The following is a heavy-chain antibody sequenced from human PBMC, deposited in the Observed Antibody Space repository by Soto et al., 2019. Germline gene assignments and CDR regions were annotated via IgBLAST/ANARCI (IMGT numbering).Heavy chain of an antibody. CDR2: FYYSGST. Sequence: SETLSLTCTVSGGSISSSSYYWGWIRQPPGKGLELFGSFYYSGSTYYNPSLKSRVTISVDTSKNQFSLKLSSVTAADTAVYYCARLLVTTVVGAAYYFDYWGQGTLVTVSS. CDR3: ARLLVTTVVGAAYYFDY. V-gene: IGHV4-39*01. CDR1: GGSISSSSYY. J-gene: IGHJ4*02. D-gene: IGHD2-15*01.